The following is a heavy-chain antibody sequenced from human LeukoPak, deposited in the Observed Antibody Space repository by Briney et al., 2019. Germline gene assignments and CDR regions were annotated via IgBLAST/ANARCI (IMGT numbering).Heavy chain of an antibody. CDR2: SYYNGST. J-gene: IGHJ4*02. V-gene: IGHV4-59*08. CDR1: VGSLRSYY. CDR3: ARHLAAAGTGFDY. Sequence: SDTLSPTCTLAVGSLRSYYWGWIPHPPRRGVEWICYSYYNGSTNDDPSIKSRVTISVTTSKNQFSLMVTSVTAADTAVYYCARHLAAAGTGFDYWGQGTLVTVSS. D-gene: IGHD6-13*01.